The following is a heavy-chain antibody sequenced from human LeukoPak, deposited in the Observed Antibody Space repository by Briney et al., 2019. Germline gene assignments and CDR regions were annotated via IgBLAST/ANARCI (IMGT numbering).Heavy chain of an antibody. D-gene: IGHD7-27*01. CDR3: AKDGGLWVSAHWGDS. V-gene: IGHV3-23*01. J-gene: IGHJ4*02. CDR1: GFTFSTSA. Sequence: GGSLRLSCAASGFTFSTSAMSWVRQAPGKGLEWVSIISGNGGVTYYADSVKGRFTVSRDNSKNTLFLQMNSLRAEDTAVYYCAKDGGLWVSAHWGDSWGRGTLVTVSS. CDR2: ISGNGGVT.